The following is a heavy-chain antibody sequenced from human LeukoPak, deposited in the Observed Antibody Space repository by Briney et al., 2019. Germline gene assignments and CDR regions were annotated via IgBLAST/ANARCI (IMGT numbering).Heavy chain of an antibody. CDR1: GYTFTSYY. J-gene: IGHJ6*02. CDR3: ARGREWLFDLDYYGMDV. V-gene: IGHV1-46*01. CDR2: INPSGGST. D-gene: IGHD5-12*01. Sequence: GASVKVSCKASGYTFTSYYMHWVRQAPGQGLEWMGIINPSGGSTSYAQKFQGRVTMTRDTSASTVYMELSSLRSEDTAVYYCARGREWLFDLDYYGMDVWGQGTTVTVFS.